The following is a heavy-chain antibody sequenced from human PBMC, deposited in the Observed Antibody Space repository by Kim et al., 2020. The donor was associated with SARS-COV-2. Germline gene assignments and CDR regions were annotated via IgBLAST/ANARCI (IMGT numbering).Heavy chain of an antibody. CDR2: ISYDGSNK. CDR3: AKRGLLWFGELLSGWFDP. D-gene: IGHD3-10*01. Sequence: GGSLRLSCAASGFTFSSYGMHWVRQAPGKGLEWVAVISYDGSNKYYADSVKGRFTISRDNSKNTLYLQMNSLRAEDTAVYYCAKRGLLWFGELLSGWFDPWGQGTLVTVSS. J-gene: IGHJ5*02. V-gene: IGHV3-30*18. CDR1: GFTFSSYG.